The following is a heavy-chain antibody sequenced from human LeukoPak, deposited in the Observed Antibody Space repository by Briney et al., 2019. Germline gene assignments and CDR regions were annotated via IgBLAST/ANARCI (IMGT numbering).Heavy chain of an antibody. J-gene: IGHJ4*02. CDR3: ARGLFLVVAVPFDY. Sequence: GGSLRLSCAASGFTFSDYYMSWIRQAPGKGLEWVSYISSSGSTIYYADSVKGRFTISRDNAKNSLYLQMNSLRAEDTAVYCCARGLFLVVAVPFDYWGQGTLVTVSS. CDR2: ISSSGSTI. V-gene: IGHV3-11*01. D-gene: IGHD2-15*01. CDR1: GFTFSDYY.